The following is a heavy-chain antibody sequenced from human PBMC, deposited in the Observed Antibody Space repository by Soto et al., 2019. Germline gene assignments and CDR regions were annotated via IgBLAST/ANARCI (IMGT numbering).Heavy chain of an antibody. Sequence: LRLSCTASGFTFTSYGMGWVRQAPGKGLQWVSTIRGDGGQTHYTDSVKGRFPISRDNSKNTVYLQMDSLRAEDTAMYFCARDVGLDSDDFFAYWGQGTQVTVSS. CDR3: ARDVGLDSDDFFAY. J-gene: IGHJ4*02. CDR1: GFTFTSYG. V-gene: IGHV3-23*01. D-gene: IGHD3-9*01. CDR2: IRGDGGQT.